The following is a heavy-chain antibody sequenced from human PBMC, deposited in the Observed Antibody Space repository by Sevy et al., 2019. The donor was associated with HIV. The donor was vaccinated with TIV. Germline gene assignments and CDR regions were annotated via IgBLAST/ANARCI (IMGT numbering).Heavy chain of an antibody. CDR3: ARGDTAMVMGGVIDY. CDR2: IIPIFGTA. V-gene: IGHV1-69*13. D-gene: IGHD5-18*01. Sequence: ASVKVSCKASGGTFSSYAISWVRQAPGQGLEWMGGIIPIFGTANYAQKFQGRVTITADESTSTAYMELGSLRSEDTAVYYFARGDTAMVMGGVIDYWGQGTLVTVSS. J-gene: IGHJ4*02. CDR1: GGTFSSYA.